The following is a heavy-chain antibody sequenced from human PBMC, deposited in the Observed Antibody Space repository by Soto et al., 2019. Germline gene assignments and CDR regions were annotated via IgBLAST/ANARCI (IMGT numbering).Heavy chain of an antibody. CDR3: AREWPVDSLYFQH. D-gene: IGHD2-2*01. CDR2: ISSSSSYI. Sequence: EVQLVESGGGLVKPGGSLRLSCGASGLPFISYSMNWVRQAPGKGLEWVSSISSSSSYIYYADSVEGRFTISRENTNNSLYLQMNSLRAEDTAVYYCAREWPVDSLYFQHWGQGTLVPVSS. V-gene: IGHV3-21*01. CDR1: GLPFISYS. J-gene: IGHJ1*01.